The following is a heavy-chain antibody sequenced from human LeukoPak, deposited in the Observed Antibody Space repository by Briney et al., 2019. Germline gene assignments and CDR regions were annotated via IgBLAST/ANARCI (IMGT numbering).Heavy chain of an antibody. Sequence: PGGSLRLSCAASGFTFRSYSMHWARQAPGKGLEWVSYISSTSSTIYYADSVNGRFTISRDNAKNSLYLQMNSLRDEDTAVYYCARAAPYYYDSSGYSAFDSWGQGTMVTVSS. D-gene: IGHD3-22*01. CDR2: ISSTSSTI. CDR1: GFTFRSYS. J-gene: IGHJ3*02. CDR3: ARAAPYYYDSSGYSAFDS. V-gene: IGHV3-48*02.